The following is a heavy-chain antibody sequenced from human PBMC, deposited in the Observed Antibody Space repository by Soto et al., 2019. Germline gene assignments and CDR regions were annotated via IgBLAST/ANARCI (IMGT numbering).Heavy chain of an antibody. J-gene: IGHJ4*02. D-gene: IGHD6-19*01. V-gene: IGHV3-23*01. CDR2: ITCGGSST. CDR1: GFTFSSYA. Sequence: GGSLRLSCAASGFTFSSYAMSWVRQAPGKGLEWVAVITCGGSSTYYADSVKGRFTISRDNSKNTLYLQMNSLRAEDTAVYYCARDRAHGAVAGTGGYWGQGTLVTVSS. CDR3: ARDRAHGAVAGTGGY.